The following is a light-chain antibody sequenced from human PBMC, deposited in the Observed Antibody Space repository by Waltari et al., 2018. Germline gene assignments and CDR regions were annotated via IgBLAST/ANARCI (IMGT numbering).Light chain of an antibody. J-gene: IGKJ2*01. V-gene: IGKV3-15*01. Sequence: VLTQSPATLYVSPGDTATLPFRASRSVGVNLAWYQQKPGQAPRLLIYDASKWATGIPARFSAAGSGTEFTLTIISLQSEDSAIYYCHQYNTWPPATFGQGTKLDI. CDR2: DAS. CDR1: RSVGVN. CDR3: HQYNTWPPAT.